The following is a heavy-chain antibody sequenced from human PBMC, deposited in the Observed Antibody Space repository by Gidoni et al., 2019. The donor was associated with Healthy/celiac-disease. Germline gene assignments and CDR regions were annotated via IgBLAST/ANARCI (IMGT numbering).Heavy chain of an antibody. CDR2: IYHSGST. J-gene: IGHJ4*02. V-gene: IGHV4-4*02. CDR1: GGSISSINW. D-gene: IGHD3-22*01. Sequence: QVQLQDSGPVLVTPSGTLSLTCAVSGGSISSINWWSWVRQPPGQGLEWIGEIYHSGSTNYNPSLKSRVTISVDKSKNQFSLKLSSVTAADTAVYYCASLSTYYYDSSGYYLFDYWGQGTLVTVSS. CDR3: ASLSTYYYDSSGYYLFDY.